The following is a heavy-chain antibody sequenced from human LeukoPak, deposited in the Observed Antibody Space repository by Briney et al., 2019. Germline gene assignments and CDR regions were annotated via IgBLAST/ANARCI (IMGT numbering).Heavy chain of an antibody. V-gene: IGHV3-53*01. CDR1: GFTVSSNY. CDR3: AREVSSSWYSLNYYYYMDV. CDR2: IYSGGAT. D-gene: IGHD6-13*01. Sequence: GGSLRLSCAASGFTVSSNYMSWVRQAPGKGLEWVSVIYSGGATYYTDSVKGRFTISRDNSKNTLYLQMNSLRAEDTAVYYCAREVSSSWYSLNYYYYMDVWGKGTTVTVSS. J-gene: IGHJ6*03.